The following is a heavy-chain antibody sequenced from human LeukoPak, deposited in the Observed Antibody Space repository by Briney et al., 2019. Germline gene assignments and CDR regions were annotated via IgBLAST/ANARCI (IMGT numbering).Heavy chain of an antibody. D-gene: IGHD5-12*01. CDR3: ARRVNSGYDDY. J-gene: IGHJ4*02. CDR1: GGTISSYY. Sequence: SETLSLTCTASGGTISSYYWSWIRQPPGKGLEWIGYIYYSGSTNYNPSLKSRVTISVETSKNQFSLKLSSVTAADTAVYYCARRVNSGYDDYWGQGTLVTVSS. CDR2: IYYSGST. V-gene: IGHV4-59*08.